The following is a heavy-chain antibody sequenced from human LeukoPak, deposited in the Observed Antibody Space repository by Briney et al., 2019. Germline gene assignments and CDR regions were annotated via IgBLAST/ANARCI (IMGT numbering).Heavy chain of an antibody. CDR1: GYTFTSYY. CDR3: ARVPVTTMIVVGPWFDP. V-gene: IGHV1-46*01. CDR2: INPSGGST. J-gene: IGHJ5*02. D-gene: IGHD3-22*01. Sequence: ASVTVSCKASGYTFTSYYMHWVRQAPGQGLEWMGIINPSGGSTSYAQKFQGRVTMTRDTSTSTVYMELSSLRSEDTAVYYCARVPVTTMIVVGPWFDPWGQGTLVTVSS.